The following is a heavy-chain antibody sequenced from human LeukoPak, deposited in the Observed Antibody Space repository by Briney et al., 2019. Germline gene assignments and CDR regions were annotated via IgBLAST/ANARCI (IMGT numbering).Heavy chain of an antibody. CDR3: ATHSSSGYCQFDY. J-gene: IGHJ4*02. D-gene: IGHD3-22*01. CDR2: IRGDGGST. Sequence: GGSLRLSCAASGFTVTSYVMSWVRQAPGKGLEWVSAIRGDGGSTYYEHSVKGRFTIYRDNSKNTLYLKMNRLRAEATAVYFCATHSSSGYCQFDYWGQGTLVTVSS. V-gene: IGHV3-23*01. CDR1: GFTVTSYV.